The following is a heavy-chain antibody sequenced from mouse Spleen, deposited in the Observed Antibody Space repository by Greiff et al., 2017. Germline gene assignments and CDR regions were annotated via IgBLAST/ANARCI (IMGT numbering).Heavy chain of an antibody. CDR3: ARLYYGSSYDYFDY. CDR2: IDPSNSET. D-gene: IGHD1-1*01. Sequence: QVHVKQSGPELVRPGASVKMSCKASGYTFTSYWMHWVKQRPGQGLEWIGMIDPSNSETRLNQKFKDKATLNVDKSSNTAYMQLSSLTSEDSAVYYCARLYYGSSYDYFDYWGQGTTLTVSS. CDR1: GYTFTSYW. V-gene: IGHV1S127*01. J-gene: IGHJ2*01.